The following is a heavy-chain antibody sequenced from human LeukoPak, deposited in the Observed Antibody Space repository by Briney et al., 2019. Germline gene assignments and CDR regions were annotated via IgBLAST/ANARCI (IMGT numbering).Heavy chain of an antibody. CDR2: IYYSGST. V-gene: IGHV4-39*01. J-gene: IGHJ4*02. CDR3: ARQRADTYYDFWSGYFYFDY. D-gene: IGHD3-3*01. Sequence: SETLSLTCHVSGGSISSNSYYWGWIRQPPGKGLEWIGSIYYSGSTYYNPSLKSRVTISVDTSKNQFSLKLSSVTAADTAVYYCARQRADTYYDFWSGYFYFDYWGQGTLVTVSS. CDR1: GGSISSNSYY.